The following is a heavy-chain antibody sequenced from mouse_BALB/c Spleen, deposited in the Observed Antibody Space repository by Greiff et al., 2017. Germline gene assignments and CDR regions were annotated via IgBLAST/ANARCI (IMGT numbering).Heavy chain of an antibody. J-gene: IGHJ2*01. D-gene: IGHD2-1*01. CDR1: GFTFSDYY. Sequence: EVQGVESGGGLVKPGGSLKLSCAASGFTFSDYYMYWVRQTPEKRLEWVATISDGGSYTYYPDSVKGRFTISRNKAKNNLYLQMSSLKSEDTAIYYCARDGNYYFDYWGQGTTLTVSS. V-gene: IGHV5-4*02. CDR3: ARDGNYYFDY. CDR2: ISDGGSYT.